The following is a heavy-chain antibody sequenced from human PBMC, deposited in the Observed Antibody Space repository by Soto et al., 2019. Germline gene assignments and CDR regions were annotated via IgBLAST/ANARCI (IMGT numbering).Heavy chain of an antibody. CDR3: AREPNLRYFDWP. CDR2: ISSSSSTI. V-gene: IGHV3-48*01. J-gene: IGHJ5*02. D-gene: IGHD3-9*01. CDR1: GVTFSSYS. Sequence: PGGSLRLSCAASGVTFSSYSMKWVRQGPGKGLEWVSYISSSSSTIYYADSVKGRFTISRDNAKNSLYLQMNSLRAEDMAVYYCAREPNLRYFDWPWGQGTLVTVSS.